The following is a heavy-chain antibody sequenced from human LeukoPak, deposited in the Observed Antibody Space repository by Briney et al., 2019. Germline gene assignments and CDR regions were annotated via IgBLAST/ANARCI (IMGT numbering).Heavy chain of an antibody. V-gene: IGHV4-39*01. J-gene: IGHJ4*02. CDR2: IHYRGNT. CDR1: GGSISSSSYY. Sequence: PSETLSLTCTVSGGSISSSSYYWPWSPQPPGKGLEWIWRIHYRGNTYYNASLKSQVSISIDTSKNQFSLRLTSVTAADTAVYYCARQTGSGLFILPGGQGTLVTVSS. CDR3: ARQTGSGLFILP. D-gene: IGHD3/OR15-3a*01.